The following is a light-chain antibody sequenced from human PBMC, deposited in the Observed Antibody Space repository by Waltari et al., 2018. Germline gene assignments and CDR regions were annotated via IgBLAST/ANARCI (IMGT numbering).Light chain of an antibody. V-gene: IGKV3D-15*01. CDR2: GAD. J-gene: IGKJ4*01. CDR3: QQYNDWPLLT. Sequence: EVVMTQSPATLSVSPGDRDTLSCWASESVSVDLAWYQQRPGPAPRILVYGADTRATGLQARFSGLGSGTEFTLTISSLQSEDCAVYDCQQYNDWPLLTFGGGTRVEIK. CDR1: ESVSVD.